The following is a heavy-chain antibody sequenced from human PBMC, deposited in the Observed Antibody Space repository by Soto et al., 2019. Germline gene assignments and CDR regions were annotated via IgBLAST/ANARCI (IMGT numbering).Heavy chain of an antibody. V-gene: IGHV4-59*01. CDR2: IYYSGST. J-gene: IGHJ6*03. CDR3: ARRGGDYYYYYMDG. CDR1: GGSISSYY. Sequence: SETLSLTCSVSGGSISSYYWSWIRQPPGKGLEWIGYIYYSGSTNYNPSLKSRVTISVDTSKNQFSLKLSSVTAADTAVYYCARRGGDYYYYYMDGWGKGTTVTVSS.